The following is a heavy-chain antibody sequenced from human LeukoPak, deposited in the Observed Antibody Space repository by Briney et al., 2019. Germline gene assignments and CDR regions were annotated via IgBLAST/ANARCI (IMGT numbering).Heavy chain of an antibody. V-gene: IGHV4-4*07. Sequence: PSETLSLTCTVSGASISSYYWSWIRQPAGSGLEWIGRISTSGTTNYNPSLKSRVSMSVDTSKNQSSLKLTSVTAADTAVYYCARDGTHNWFDPWGQGTLVTVSS. D-gene: IGHD1-26*01. CDR3: ARDGTHNWFDP. CDR2: ISTSGTT. J-gene: IGHJ5*02. CDR1: GASISSYY.